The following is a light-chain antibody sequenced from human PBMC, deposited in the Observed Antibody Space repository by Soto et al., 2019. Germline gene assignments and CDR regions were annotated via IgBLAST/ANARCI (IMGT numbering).Light chain of an antibody. CDR3: SSYTSSRYV. V-gene: IGLV2-14*01. J-gene: IGLJ1*01. CDR2: EVS. CDR1: SSDVGGYNY. Sequence: QSALTQPASVSGSPGQSITISCTGTSSDVGGYNYVSWYQQHPGKAPKLMIYEVSNRPSGVSNLFSGSKSGNTASLTISGLQAEDEADYYCSSYTSSRYVFGTGTKLTVL.